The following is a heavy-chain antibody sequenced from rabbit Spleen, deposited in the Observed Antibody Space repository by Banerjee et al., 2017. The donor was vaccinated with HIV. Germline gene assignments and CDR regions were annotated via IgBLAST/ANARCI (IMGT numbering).Heavy chain of an antibody. V-gene: IGHV1S40*01. CDR3: ARLSSDWTYLEL. J-gene: IGHJ4*01. D-gene: IGHD8-1*01. Sequence: QQLVESGGGLVKPGASLTLTCKASGFDFSSSYYMCWVRQAPGKGLEWIGCINTGSSGSTYYASWAKGRFPISRASSTTVTLQITSLTAADTATYFCARLSSDWTYLELWGPGTLVTVS. CDR1: GFDFSSSYY. CDR2: INTGSSGST.